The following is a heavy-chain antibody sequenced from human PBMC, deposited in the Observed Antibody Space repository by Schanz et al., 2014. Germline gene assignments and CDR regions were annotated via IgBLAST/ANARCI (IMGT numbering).Heavy chain of an antibody. CDR1: GYTFTAYG. CDR3: ARDRRRYCSTASCLHDNWFDP. V-gene: IGHV1-18*01. Sequence: VQSVHSGTEVQKLGASVKVSFQTSGYTFTAYGINWVRQAPGQGLEWIGWISAQTGATRYAQKMQGRVTMTRDVSSTTACLELRSLRYDDTAVYYGARDRRRYCSTASCLHDNWFDPWGQGTLVIGSS. J-gene: IGHJ5*02. CDR2: ISAQTGAT. D-gene: IGHD2-2*01.